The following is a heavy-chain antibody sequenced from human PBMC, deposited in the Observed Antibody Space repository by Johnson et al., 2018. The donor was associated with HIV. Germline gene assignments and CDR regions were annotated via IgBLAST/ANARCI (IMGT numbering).Heavy chain of an antibody. J-gene: IGHJ3*02. Sequence: VQVVESGGGLVQPGGSLRLSCAASGFTFSSYAMSWVRQAPGKGLEWVSAISGSGGSTYYAASVKGRFPISRDNSKNTLFLQMNSLRAEDTAVYYCARPLGGAFDIWGQGTMVTVSS. CDR2: ISGSGGST. CDR3: ARPLGGAFDI. V-gene: IGHV3-23*04. D-gene: IGHD3-10*01. CDR1: GFTFSSYA.